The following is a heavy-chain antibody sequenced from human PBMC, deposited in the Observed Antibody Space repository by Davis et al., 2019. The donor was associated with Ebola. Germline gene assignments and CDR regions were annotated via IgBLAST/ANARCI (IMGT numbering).Heavy chain of an antibody. CDR1: GFTFSSYW. V-gene: IGHV3-74*01. Sequence: GESLKISCAASGFTFSSYWMHWVRQAPGKGLVWVSRINIDGSSTTYADSVKGRFTISRDNAKNTLYLQMNSLRGEDTAVYYCAREEGSGWLPVDYWGQGTLVTVSS. CDR3: AREEGSGWLPVDY. J-gene: IGHJ4*02. D-gene: IGHD6-19*01. CDR2: INIDGSST.